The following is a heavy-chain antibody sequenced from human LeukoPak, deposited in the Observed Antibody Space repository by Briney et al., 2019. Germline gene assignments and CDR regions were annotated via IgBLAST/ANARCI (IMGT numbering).Heavy chain of an antibody. V-gene: IGHV4-39*01. CDR1: GDSISTGSYY. CDR3: ARLTYYYDSSGYYLLYYFDY. CDR2: IYYSGST. D-gene: IGHD3-22*01. J-gene: IGHJ4*02. Sequence: SETLSLTCTVSGDSISTGSYYWGWIRQPPGKGLDWIGNIYYSGSTYYNPSLKSRVTISVDTSKNQFSLKLSSVTAADTAVYYCARLTYYYDSSGYYLLYYFDYWGQGTLVTVSS.